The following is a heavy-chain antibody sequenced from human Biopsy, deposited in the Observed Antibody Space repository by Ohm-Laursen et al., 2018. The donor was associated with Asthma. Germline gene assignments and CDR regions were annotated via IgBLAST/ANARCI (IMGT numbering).Heavy chain of an antibody. D-gene: IGHD2-2*01. V-gene: IGHV1-69*13. J-gene: IGHJ4*02. CDR1: GGTFNTYV. Sequence: ASVKVSCKSLGGTFNTYVIGWVRQAPGKGLGGMGGINPVFGTTTYPQKFQDRVTITADDSTSTVYMELSSLRSEDTAVYYCARKAGSCISRTCYSLDFWGQGTLVTVS. CDR2: INPVFGTT. CDR3: ARKAGSCISRTCYSLDF.